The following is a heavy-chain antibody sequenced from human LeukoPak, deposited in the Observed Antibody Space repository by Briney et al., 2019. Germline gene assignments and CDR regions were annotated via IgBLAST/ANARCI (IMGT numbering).Heavy chain of an antibody. J-gene: IGHJ4*02. V-gene: IGHV3-23*01. Sequence: PGGSLRLSCAASGFIFNNYAMVWVRQTPGKGLEWVSVISAGNDIVYADSVKGRFSISRDSSKNTLYLQMNSLRVEGTAVYYCAKYAPPTTALTRFFDDWGQGTLVTVSS. CDR3: AKYAPPTTALTRFFDD. D-gene: IGHD4-17*01. CDR2: ISAGNDI. CDR1: GFIFNNYA.